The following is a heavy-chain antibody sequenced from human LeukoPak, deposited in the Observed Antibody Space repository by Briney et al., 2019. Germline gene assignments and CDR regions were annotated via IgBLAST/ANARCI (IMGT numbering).Heavy chain of an antibody. Sequence: GASVKVSCKASAYIFTGYYMHWVRQATGQGLEWMGWMNPNSGNTGYAQKFQGRVTMTRNTSISTAYMELSSLRSEDTAVYYCARVRYYGSGSSLTAYYYYGMDVWGQGTTVTVSS. CDR3: ARVRYYGSGSSLTAYYYYGMDV. J-gene: IGHJ6*02. D-gene: IGHD3-10*01. V-gene: IGHV1-8*02. CDR1: AYIFTGYY. CDR2: MNPNSGNT.